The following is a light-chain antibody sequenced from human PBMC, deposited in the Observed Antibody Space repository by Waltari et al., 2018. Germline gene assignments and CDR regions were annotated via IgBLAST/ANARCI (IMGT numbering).Light chain of an antibody. CDR3: CSFTSRSTWV. CDR1: SSDVGGYNY. V-gene: IGLV2-14*01. CDR2: AVS. J-gene: IGLJ3*02. Sequence: QSALTQPASVSGSPGQSITISCTGTSSDVGGYNYVAWYQQHPGKAPKLLIFAVSYRPSGVSDRFSGSKSGNTASLTISGLQAEDESDYYCCSFTSRSTWVFGGGTKLTVL.